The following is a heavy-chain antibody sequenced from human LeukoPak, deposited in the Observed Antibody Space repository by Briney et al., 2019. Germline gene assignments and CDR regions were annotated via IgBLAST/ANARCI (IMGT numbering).Heavy chain of an antibody. CDR1: GFTFSTYG. J-gene: IGHJ4*02. CDR3: ARDSKWSKPDY. CDR2: IWYDGSNK. V-gene: IGHV3-33*01. Sequence: GGSLRLTCAASGFTFSTYGMHWVRQAPGKGLEWVAAIWYDGSNKYYADSVKGRFTISRDNSKNTLYLQMNSLRAEDTAVYYCARDSKWSKPDYWGQGTLVIVSS. D-gene: IGHD2-15*01.